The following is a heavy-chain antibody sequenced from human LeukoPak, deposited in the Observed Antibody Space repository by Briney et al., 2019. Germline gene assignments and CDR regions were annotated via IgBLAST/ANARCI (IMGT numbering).Heavy chain of an antibody. D-gene: IGHD2-15*01. V-gene: IGHV4-34*01. J-gene: IGHJ6*02. CDR2: INHSGST. CDR3: ARGVGYCSGGSCYHYYYGMDV. CDR1: GVSFSGYY. Sequence: PSETLSLTCAVYGVSFSGYYWSWIRQPPGKGLEWIGEINHSGSTNYNPSPKSRVTISVDTSKNQFSLKLSSVTAADTAVYYCARGVGYCSGGSCYHYYYGMDVWGQGTTVTVSS.